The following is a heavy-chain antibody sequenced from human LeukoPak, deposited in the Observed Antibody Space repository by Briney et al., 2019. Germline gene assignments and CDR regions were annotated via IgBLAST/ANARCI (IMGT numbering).Heavy chain of an antibody. D-gene: IGHD3-3*01. J-gene: IGHJ3*02. V-gene: IGHV1-18*01. CDR1: GYTFTTYG. CDR3: AREISTAIFGVVYDAFDI. CDR2: ISPYNGNT. Sequence: GASVKVSCKASGYTFTTYGITWVRQAPGQGLEGMGWISPYNGNTNYAQKLQGRVTMTRDTSTSTVYMELSSLRSEDTAVYYCAREISTAIFGVVYDAFDIWGQGTMVTVSS.